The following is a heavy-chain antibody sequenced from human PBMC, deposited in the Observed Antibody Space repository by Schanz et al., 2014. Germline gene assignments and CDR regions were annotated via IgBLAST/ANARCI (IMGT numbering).Heavy chain of an antibody. D-gene: IGHD3-9*01. Sequence: QVQLVQSGAEVKKPGSSVKVSCKASGGTFSSSTLTWVRQAPGQGLEWMGRIIPILDITNYAQKFQGRVTMTADKSTSTVYMEVSGLRSEDTAVYYCAKVDRTRYYAMDVWGQGTTVTDSS. CDR3: AKVDRTRYYAMDV. CDR2: IIPILDIT. V-gene: IGHV1-69*02. J-gene: IGHJ6*02. CDR1: GGTFSSST.